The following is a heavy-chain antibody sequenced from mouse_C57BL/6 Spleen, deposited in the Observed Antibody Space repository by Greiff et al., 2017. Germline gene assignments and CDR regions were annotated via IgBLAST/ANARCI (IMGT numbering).Heavy chain of an antibody. CDR2: ISSGSSTI. CDR3: ENNITFAY. Sequence: EVQVVESGGGLVKPGGSLTLSCAASGFTFSDYGMHWVRQAPEKGLEWVAYISSGSSTIYYADTVRGRITISRDNAKNTLFLQMTRLGAKDTAMYDCENNITFAYWGQGTLVTVSA. V-gene: IGHV5-17*01. J-gene: IGHJ3*01. CDR1: GFTFSDYG.